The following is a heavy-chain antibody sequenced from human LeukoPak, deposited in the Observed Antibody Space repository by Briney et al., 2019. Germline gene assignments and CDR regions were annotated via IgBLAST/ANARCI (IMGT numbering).Heavy chain of an antibody. CDR2: IYLGESDS. V-gene: IGHV5-51*01. Sequence: GESLKISCKGSGYSFTSYWIGWVRQMPGKGLEWMGIIYLGESDSTYSPSFQGQVTISADKSISTAYLQWNSLKASDTAMYYCARHGAPLDYGDLYYFDYWGQGTLVTVSS. J-gene: IGHJ4*02. D-gene: IGHD4-17*01. CDR1: GYSFTSYW. CDR3: ARHGAPLDYGDLYYFDY.